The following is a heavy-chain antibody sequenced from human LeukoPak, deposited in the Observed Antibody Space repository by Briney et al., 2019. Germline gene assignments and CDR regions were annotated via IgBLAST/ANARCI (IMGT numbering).Heavy chain of an antibody. CDR1: GFIFSDYS. J-gene: IGHJ4*02. CDR3: AKGYNYAYEY. D-gene: IGHD5-18*01. CDR2: IYSGGST. Sequence: GGSLRLSCAASGFIFSDYSMNWVRQAPGKGLEWVSLIYSGGSTYYAASVKGRFTISRDNSKNTLYLQMNSLSPEDTAVYYCAKGYNYAYEYWGQGTLVTVSS. V-gene: IGHV3-53*01.